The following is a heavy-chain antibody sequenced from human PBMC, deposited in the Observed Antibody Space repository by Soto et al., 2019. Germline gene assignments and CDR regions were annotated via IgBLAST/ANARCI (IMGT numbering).Heavy chain of an antibody. D-gene: IGHD6-19*01. J-gene: IGHJ6*02. Sequence: EVQLVESGGGLVQPGRSLRLSCAASGFTFDDYAMHWVRQAPGKGLEWVSGISWNSGSIGYADSVKGRFTISRDNAKNSLYLKMNSLRAEDTALYYCAKDMSYSSGNGVLYYGMDVWGQGTTVTVSS. CDR1: GFTFDDYA. CDR2: ISWNSGSI. V-gene: IGHV3-9*01. CDR3: AKDMSYSSGNGVLYYGMDV.